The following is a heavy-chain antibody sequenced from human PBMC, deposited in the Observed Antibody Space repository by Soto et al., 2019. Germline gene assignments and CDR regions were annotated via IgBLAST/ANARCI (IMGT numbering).Heavy chain of an antibody. D-gene: IGHD3-10*01. Sequence: EVQLLESGGGLVQPGGSLRLSCAASGFTFSSSAMSGVRQAPGKRLEWVSAISDSGGSPYYADSVNGRFTISRDDYKKPLFLQMNSLRAEDTDVYYCALDCYGSESYPNDDFDIWGQGTMVTVS. V-gene: IGHV3-23*01. CDR1: GFTFSSSA. CDR3: ALDCYGSESYPNDDFDI. CDR2: ISDSGGSP. J-gene: IGHJ3*02.